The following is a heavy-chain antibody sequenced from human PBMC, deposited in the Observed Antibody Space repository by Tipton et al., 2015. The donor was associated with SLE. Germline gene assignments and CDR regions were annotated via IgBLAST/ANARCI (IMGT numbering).Heavy chain of an antibody. Sequence: TLSLTCTVYGGSFSSSNYYWGWIRQPPGKGLEWIGSIYNSGTTKYNPSLKSRVTISLDTSKNQFSLKLSSVTAADTAVYYCARHGILTLVVYFWGQGTLVSVSS. CDR1: GGSFSSSNYY. CDR2: IYNSGTT. CDR3: ARHGILTLVVYF. J-gene: IGHJ4*02. D-gene: IGHD2-8*02. V-gene: IGHV4-39*07.